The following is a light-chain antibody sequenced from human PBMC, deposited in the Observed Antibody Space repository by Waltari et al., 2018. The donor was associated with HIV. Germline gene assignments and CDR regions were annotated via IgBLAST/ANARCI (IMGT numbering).Light chain of an antibody. CDR1: SSDIGVYDS. J-gene: IGLJ2*01. CDR3: SSYTTTSFLI. CDR2: EVN. Sequence: QSALTQPASVSGSPGQSITISCTGTSSDIGVYDSVSWYQQHPGKAPKPIIYEVNNRPSGVSNRFSGSKSGNTASLSISGLQAEDEADYHCSSYTTTSFLIFGGGTKLTVL. V-gene: IGLV2-14*01.